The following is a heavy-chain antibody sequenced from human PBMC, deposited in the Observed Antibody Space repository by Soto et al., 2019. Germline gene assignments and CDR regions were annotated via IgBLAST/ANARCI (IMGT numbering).Heavy chain of an antibody. V-gene: IGHV3-48*01. CDR2: ISSSSSTI. CDR3: SPLVLGYCSGGSCYSGR. D-gene: IGHD2-15*01. J-gene: IGHJ4*02. Sequence: GGSLRLSCAASGFTFSSYSMNWVRQAPGKGLEWVSYISSSSSTIYYADSVKGRFTISRDNAKNSLYLQMNSLRAEDTAVYYCSPLVLGYCSGGSCYSGRWGQGTLVTVSP. CDR1: GFTFSSYS.